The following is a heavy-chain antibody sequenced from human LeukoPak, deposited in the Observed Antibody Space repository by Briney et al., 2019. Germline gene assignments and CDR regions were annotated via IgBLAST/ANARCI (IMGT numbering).Heavy chain of an antibody. V-gene: IGHV3-48*03. CDR1: GFTSSSYE. CDR2: ISSSGSTI. Sequence: GGSLRPSCAPSGFTSSSYEMNWVRQAPGKGREWVSYISSSGSTIYYADSVKGRLTISRDNAKNSLYLQMNSLRAEDTAVYYCAKAGYSYGFYYYYMDVWGKGTTVTVSS. J-gene: IGHJ6*03. D-gene: IGHD5-18*01. CDR3: AKAGYSYGFYYYYMDV.